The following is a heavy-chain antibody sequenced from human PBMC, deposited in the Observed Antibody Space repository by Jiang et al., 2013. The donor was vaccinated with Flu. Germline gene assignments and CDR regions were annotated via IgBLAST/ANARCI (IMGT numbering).Heavy chain of an antibody. J-gene: IGHJ5*02. CDR1: GGSISSGDYY. CDR3: ARAPSLLWFGEHGIDP. D-gene: IGHD3-10*01. V-gene: IGHV4-30-4*01. CDR2: IYYSGST. Sequence: GPGLVKPSQTLSLTCTVSGGSISSGDYYWSWIRQPPGKGLEWIGYIYYSGSTYYNPSLKSRVTISVDTSKNQFSLKLSSVTAADTAVYYCARAPSLLWFGEHGIDPWGQGTLVTVSS.